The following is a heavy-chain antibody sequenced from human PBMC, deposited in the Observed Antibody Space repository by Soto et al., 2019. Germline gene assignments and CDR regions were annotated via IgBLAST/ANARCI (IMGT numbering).Heavy chain of an antibody. J-gene: IGHJ4*02. V-gene: IGHV4-61*08. CDR2: IYYSGST. Sequence: SLSGTGACGPVTPGGHTGILIPQPPGKGLECIGYIYYSGSTNYNPSLKSLVTISVDTSKNQFSLKLSSVTAADTDVYYCARHVVRYFDWLPYYFDYWGQGTLVTVCS. D-gene: IGHD3-9*01. CDR1: CGPVTPGGHT. CDR3: ARHVVRYFDWLPYYFDY.